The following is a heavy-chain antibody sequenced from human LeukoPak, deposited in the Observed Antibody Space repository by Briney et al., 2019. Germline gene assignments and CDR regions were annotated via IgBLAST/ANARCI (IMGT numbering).Heavy chain of an antibody. CDR3: ARDPYDFWSGSYYYYYYMDV. Sequence: GGSLRLSCAASGFTFSSYWMHWVRQAPGKGLVWVSRIKSDGSSTNYADSVKGRFTISRDNSKNTLYLQMNSLRAEDTAVYYCARDPYDFWSGSYYYYYYMDVWGKGTTVTVSS. V-gene: IGHV3-74*01. CDR2: IKSDGSST. CDR1: GFTFSSYW. D-gene: IGHD3-3*01. J-gene: IGHJ6*03.